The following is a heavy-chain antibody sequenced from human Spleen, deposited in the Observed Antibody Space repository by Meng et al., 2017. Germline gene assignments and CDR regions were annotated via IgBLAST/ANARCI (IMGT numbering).Heavy chain of an antibody. V-gene: IGHV3-48*03. CDR1: GFTFSSYE. J-gene: IGHJ4*02. CDR3: ARDSTTDIVVVTLDY. Sequence: GESLKISCAASGFTFSSYEMNWVRQAPGKGLEWVSYISSSGSTIYYADSVKGRFTISRDNAKNSLYLQMNSLRAEDTAVYYCARDSTTDIVVVTLDYWGQGTLVTVSS. CDR2: ISSSGSTI. D-gene: IGHD2-21*02.